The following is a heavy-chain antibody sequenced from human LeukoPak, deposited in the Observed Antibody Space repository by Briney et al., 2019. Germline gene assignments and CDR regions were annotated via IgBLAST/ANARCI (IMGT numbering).Heavy chain of an antibody. V-gene: IGHV1-18*01. J-gene: IGHJ6*02. D-gene: IGHD6-19*01. CDR1: GYTFTSYG. CDR2: ISAYNGNT. Sequence: GASVKVSCKASGYTFTSYGISWVRQAPGQGLEWTGWISAYNGNTNYAQKLQGRVTMTTDTSTSTAYMELRSLRSDDTAVYYCASTSSGWPDYYYYGMDVWGQGTTVTVSS. CDR3: ASTSSGWPDYYYYGMDV.